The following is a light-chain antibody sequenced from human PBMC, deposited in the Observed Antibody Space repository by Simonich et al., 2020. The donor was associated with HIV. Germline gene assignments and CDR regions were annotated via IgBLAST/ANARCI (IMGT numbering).Light chain of an antibody. V-gene: IGLV3-25*03. CDR1: KLGDKY. CDR2: HDS. CDR3: QSADNSGTYGI. Sequence: YELTQAPSVSVSPGQTASITCSGDKLGDKYAYWYQQKPGQAPVLVIYHDSERPSGIPERFSGSSSGTTVTLTISGVQAEDEADYYCQSADNSGTYGIFGGGTKLTVL. J-gene: IGLJ2*01.